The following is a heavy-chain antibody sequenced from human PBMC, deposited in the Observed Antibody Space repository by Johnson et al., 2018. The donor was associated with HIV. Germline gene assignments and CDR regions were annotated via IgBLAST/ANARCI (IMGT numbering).Heavy chain of an antibody. D-gene: IGHD3-22*01. V-gene: IGHV3-15*01. CDR1: GFNVSSNY. Sequence: VQLVESGGGLVQPGGSLRLSCAASGFNVSSNYMSWVRQAPGKGLEWVGRIKSKTDGGTTDYAAPVKGRFTISRDDSKNTLYLQMNSLKTEDTAVYYCTSERGRYYDSSNDAFDIWGQGTMVTVSS. CDR3: TSERGRYYDSSNDAFDI. CDR2: IKSKTDGGTT. J-gene: IGHJ3*02.